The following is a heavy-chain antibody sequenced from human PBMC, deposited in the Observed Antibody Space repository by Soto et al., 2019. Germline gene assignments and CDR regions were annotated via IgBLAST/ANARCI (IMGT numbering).Heavy chain of an antibody. CDR2: ISYDGSNK. J-gene: IGHJ6*02. V-gene: IGHV3-30*04. Sequence: PGGSLRLSCAASGFTFSLHAMHWVGQAPGKGLEWVAAISYDGSNKYSADSVKGRFTISRDNSKNTLFLQMNSLRAEDTAVYYCARDSSDYIRDYYDFGMDVWGQGTTVTVSS. CDR1: GFTFSLHA. D-gene: IGHD3-16*01. CDR3: ARDSSDYIRDYYDFGMDV.